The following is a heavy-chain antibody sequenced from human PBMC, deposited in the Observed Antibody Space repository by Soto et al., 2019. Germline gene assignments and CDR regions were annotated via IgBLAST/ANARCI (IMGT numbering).Heavy chain of an antibody. J-gene: IGHJ3*02. V-gene: IGHV4-59*01. CDR1: GGSLSSYY. CDR3: ARDYLRPGLRYDAFDI. Sequence: PSETLSLTCTVSGGSLSSYYWSWIRQPPGKGLEWIGYIYYSGSTNYNPSLKSRVTISVDTSKNQFSLKLSSVTAADTAVYYCARDYLRPGLRYDAFDIWGQGTMV. CDR2: IYYSGST.